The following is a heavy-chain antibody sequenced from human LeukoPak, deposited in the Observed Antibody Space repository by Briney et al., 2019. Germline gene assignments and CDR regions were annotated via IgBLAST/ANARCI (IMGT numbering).Heavy chain of an antibody. CDR1: AFTFSDYS. Sequence: GGSLRLSCAASAFTFSDYSMNWVRQAPGKGLEWISYISGRSSTIYYADSVRGRFTISRDNAKNSMYLQMNSLRAEDTAVYYCARDRLTSGSYFFDYWGQETLVTVSS. D-gene: IGHD1-26*01. CDR3: ARDRLTSGSYFFDY. V-gene: IGHV3-48*01. CDR2: ISGRSSTI. J-gene: IGHJ4*02.